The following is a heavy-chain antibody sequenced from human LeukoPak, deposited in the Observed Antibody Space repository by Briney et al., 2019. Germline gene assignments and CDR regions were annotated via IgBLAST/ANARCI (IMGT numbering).Heavy chain of an antibody. J-gene: IGHJ4*02. CDR2: IHDDGRT. D-gene: IGHD6-25*01. V-gene: IGHV4-39*07. CDR3: GRVLTAAGLDF. Sequence: SETLSLTCTVSGGSMRDSRTWGWIRQPPGKGLEWIANIHDDGRTASNPSLKSRVTISQDTSKNQFSLKVNSVIAADTAFYYCGRVLTAAGLDFWGPGTLVTVSS. CDR1: GGSMRDSRT.